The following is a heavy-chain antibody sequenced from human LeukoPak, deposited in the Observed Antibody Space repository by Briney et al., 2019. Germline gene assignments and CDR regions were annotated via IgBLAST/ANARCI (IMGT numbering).Heavy chain of an antibody. J-gene: IGHJ6*01. CDR2: IYPGDSDT. CDR3: ARLLAAAGDYYYYGMDV. Sequence: GESLKISCKGSGYSFTSYWIGWVRQMPGKGLEWMGIIYPGDSDTRYSPSFQGQVPIPADKSISTAYLQWSSLNASDTAMYYCARLLAAAGDYYYYGMDVGGQGTRDSVS. V-gene: IGHV5-51*01. CDR1: GYSFTSYW. D-gene: IGHD6-13*01.